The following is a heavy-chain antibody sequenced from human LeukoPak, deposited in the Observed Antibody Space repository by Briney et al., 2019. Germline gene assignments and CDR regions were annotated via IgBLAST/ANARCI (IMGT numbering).Heavy chain of an antibody. Sequence: PGGSLRLSCAASGITFSTYSLSWVRQAPGKGLEWVSAVRSDGTDTYYADSVRGRFTISRDNSRGTLSLQMNSLRADDTAVYFCAILSWDGRGSFFWGQGTLVTVSS. D-gene: IGHD2/OR15-2a*01. J-gene: IGHJ4*02. CDR1: GITFSTYS. V-gene: IGHV3-23*01. CDR3: AILSWDGRGSFF. CDR2: VRSDGTDT.